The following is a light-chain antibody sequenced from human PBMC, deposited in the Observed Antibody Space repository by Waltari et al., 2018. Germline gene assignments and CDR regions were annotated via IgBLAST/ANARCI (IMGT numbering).Light chain of an antibody. CDR2: RIS. J-gene: IGKJ2*03. CDR3: QQGHSIPYS. Sequence: EIVLTQSPTSMAVSQGERVTISCTASSSVSTSYLHWYQQKPGFPPMLLVYRISSLASGVPARFSGSGSGTSYTLTISSMEAEDAANYYCQQGHSIPYSFGQGTKVEIK. CDR1: SSVSTSY. V-gene: IGKV3D-7*01.